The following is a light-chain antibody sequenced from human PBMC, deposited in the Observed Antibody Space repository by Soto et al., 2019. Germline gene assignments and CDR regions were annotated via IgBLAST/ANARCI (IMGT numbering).Light chain of an antibody. Sequence: QPVLTQSPSASASLGASVKLTCTLSSGHSSYAIAWHQQQPEKGPRYLMKLNSDGSHSKGDRIPDRFSGSSSGAERYLTISSLQSEDEADYYVQTLGTGIQVFGGGTKVTVL. CDR1: SGHSSYA. J-gene: IGLJ3*02. CDR2: LNSDGSH. CDR3: QTLGTGIQV. V-gene: IGLV4-69*01.